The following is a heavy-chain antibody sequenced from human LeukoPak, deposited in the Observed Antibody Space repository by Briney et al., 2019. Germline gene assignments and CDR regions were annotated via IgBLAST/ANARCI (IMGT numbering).Heavy chain of an antibody. CDR2: INPNSGGT. D-gene: IGHD3-22*01. CDR1: GYTFTGYY. V-gene: IGHV1-2*02. Sequence: ASVKVSCEASGYTFTGYYIHWVRQAPGQGLEWMGWINPNSGGTNYAQKFQGRVTMTRDTSISTAYMELTRLRSDDTAVYYCARELGDSSGSFDYWGQGTLVTVSS. CDR3: ARELGDSSGSFDY. J-gene: IGHJ4*02.